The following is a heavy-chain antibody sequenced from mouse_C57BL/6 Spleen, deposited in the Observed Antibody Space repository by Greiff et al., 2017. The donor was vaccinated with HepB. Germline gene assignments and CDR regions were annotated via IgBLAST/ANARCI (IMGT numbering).Heavy chain of an antibody. CDR3: ATYDYDRLGYFDY. CDR2: INPNNGGT. D-gene: IGHD2-4*01. V-gene: IGHV1-26*01. J-gene: IGHJ2*01. CDR1: GYTFTDYY. Sequence: EVQLQQSGPELVKPGASVKISCKASGYTFTDYYMNWVKQSHGKSLEWIGDINPNNGGTSYNQKFKGKATLTVDKSSSTAYMELRSLTSEDSAVYYCATYDYDRLGYFDYWGQGTTLTVSS.